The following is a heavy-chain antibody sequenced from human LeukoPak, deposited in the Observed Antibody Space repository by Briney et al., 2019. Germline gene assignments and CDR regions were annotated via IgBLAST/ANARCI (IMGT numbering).Heavy chain of an antibody. CDR1: GLTVSSNY. CDR3: ARGGSNILTGLRYYGMDV. CDR2: IYSGGST. Sequence: GGSLRLSCAASGLTVSSNYMSWVRQAPGKGLEWVSVIYSGGSTYYADSVKGRFTISRDNSKNTLYLQMNSLRAEDTAVYYCARGGSNILTGLRYYGMDVWGQGTTVTVSS. D-gene: IGHD3-9*01. V-gene: IGHV3-66*01. J-gene: IGHJ6*02.